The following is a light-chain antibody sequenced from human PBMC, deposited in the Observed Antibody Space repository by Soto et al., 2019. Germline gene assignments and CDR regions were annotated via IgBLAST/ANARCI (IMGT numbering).Light chain of an antibody. CDR3: QSYNDCPFA. CDR2: GGS. Sequence: EIVLTQSPATLSVSPGDRVTLSCRASESLFGFLAWYQQKPGQSPRLLIYGGSTRATRIPARFSGCGSATDFTLTISSLQSEDFAVYFCQSYNDCPFASGLGTKLEI. CDR1: ESLFGF. J-gene: IGKJ2*01. V-gene: IGKV3-15*01.